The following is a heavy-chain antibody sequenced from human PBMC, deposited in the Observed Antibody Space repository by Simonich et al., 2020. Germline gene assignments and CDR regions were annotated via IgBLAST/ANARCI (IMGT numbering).Heavy chain of an antibody. CDR1: GYTFTGYY. D-gene: IGHD6-6*01. J-gene: IGHJ6*03. CDR2: INPNSGGT. V-gene: IGHV1-2*02. CDR3: ARDRAARYYYYYYMDV. Sequence: QVQLVQSGAEVKKPGASVKVSCTASGYTFTGYYMHWVRQAPGQGLEWMGWINPNSGGTNDAQKFQGRVTMTRDTSISTAYMELSRLRSDDTAVYYCARDRAARYYYYYYMDVWGKGTTVTVSS.